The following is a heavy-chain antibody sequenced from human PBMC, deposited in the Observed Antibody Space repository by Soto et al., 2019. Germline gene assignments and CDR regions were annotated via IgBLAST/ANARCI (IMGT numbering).Heavy chain of an antibody. V-gene: IGHV6-1*01. CDR2: TYYRSKWYK. CDR3: ARDLGLALYY. CDR1: GDSISSNSAA. J-gene: IGHJ4*02. Sequence: SQTLSLSCVISGDSISSNSAAWNWIRQSPSRGLEWLGRTYYRSKWYKDYPVSVRSRVTIDPDTSKNQFSLQLNSVTPDDTAVYYCARDLGLALYYWGQGALVTVS.